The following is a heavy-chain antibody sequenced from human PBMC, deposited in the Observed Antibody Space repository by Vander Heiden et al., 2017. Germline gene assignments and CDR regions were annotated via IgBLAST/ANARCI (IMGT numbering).Heavy chain of an antibody. D-gene: IGHD6-19*01. CDR3: AADDSRGRVVDY. CDR1: GFTFTSSA. J-gene: IGHJ4*02. CDR2: IVVGSGNT. Sequence: QMQLVQSGPEVKKPGTSVKVSCKASGFTFTSSAVQWVRQARGQRLEWIGWIVVGSGNTNYAQKFQERVTITRDMSTSTAYKELSSLRSEDTAVYYCAADDSRGRVVDYWGQGTLVTVSS. V-gene: IGHV1-58*01.